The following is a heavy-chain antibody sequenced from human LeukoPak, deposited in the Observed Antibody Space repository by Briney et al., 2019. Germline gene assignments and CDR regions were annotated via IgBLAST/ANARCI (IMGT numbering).Heavy chain of an antibody. Sequence: PSETLSLTXTVSGGSISSYYWSWIWQTPGKGLEWLGYIYYSGSTNYNPSLKSRVTISVDTSKNQFSLKLSSVTAADTAVYYCASTRVGSGSYYRYFDYWGQGTLVTVSS. CDR1: GGSISSYY. D-gene: IGHD1-26*01. J-gene: IGHJ4*02. CDR3: ASTRVGSGSYYRYFDY. V-gene: IGHV4-59*01. CDR2: IYYSGST.